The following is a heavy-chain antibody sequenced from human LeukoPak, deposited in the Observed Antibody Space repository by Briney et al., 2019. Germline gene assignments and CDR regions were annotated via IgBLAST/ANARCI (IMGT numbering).Heavy chain of an antibody. Sequence: SETLSLTCTVSGGSISSYYWSWIRQPPGKGLEWIGYIYYSGSTNYNPSLKSRVTISVDTSKNQFSLKLSSVTAADTAVYYCARAGDTLTGYQGEDYWGQGTLVTVSS. CDR1: GGSISSYY. D-gene: IGHD3-9*01. J-gene: IGHJ4*02. CDR3: ARAGDTLTGYQGEDY. V-gene: IGHV4-59*01. CDR2: IYYSGST.